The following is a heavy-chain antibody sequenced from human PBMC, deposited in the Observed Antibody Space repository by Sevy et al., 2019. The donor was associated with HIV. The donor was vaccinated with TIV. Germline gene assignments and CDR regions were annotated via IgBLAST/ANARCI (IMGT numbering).Heavy chain of an antibody. CDR3: ARGYCTNGVCSYFDY. J-gene: IGHJ4*02. D-gene: IGHD2-8*01. V-gene: IGHV4-34*01. CDR2: INHSGST. CDR1: GGSFSGYY. Sequence: LSLTCAVYGGSFSGYYWSWIRQPPGKGLEWIGEINHSGSTNYNPSLKSRVTISVDTSKNQFSLKLSSVTAADTAVYYCARGYCTNGVCSYFDYWGQGTLVTVSS.